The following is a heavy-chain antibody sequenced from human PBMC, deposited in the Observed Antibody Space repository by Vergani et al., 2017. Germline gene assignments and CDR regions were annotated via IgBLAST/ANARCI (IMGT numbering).Heavy chain of an antibody. J-gene: IGHJ6*02. Sequence: QEQLLQSGGGVVQPGGSLRLSCIGSGYTFGHFHMHLVRQAPGKGLAWVAFIRYDGSNPQYIDSVKGRFTISRDNSKDTLFLQMNGLRPEDTGTYFCAKKGSSLYYYGVDVWVQGTTITVSS. CDR2: IRYDGSNP. CDR1: GYTFGHFH. D-gene: IGHD6-13*01. CDR3: AKKGSSLYYYGVDV. V-gene: IGHV3-30*02.